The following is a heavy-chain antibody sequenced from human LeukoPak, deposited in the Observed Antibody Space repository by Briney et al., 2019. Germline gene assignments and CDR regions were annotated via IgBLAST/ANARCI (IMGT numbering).Heavy chain of an antibody. CDR3: AKGRDIVVVPAAIPEDV. J-gene: IGHJ6*04. V-gene: IGHV3-21*04. CDR1: GFTFSDYT. CDR2: ISSGGTYK. D-gene: IGHD2-2*01. Sequence: GGSLRLSCAASGFTFSDYTMNWVRQAPGKGLEWVSSISSGGTYKYYADSVKGRFTISRDNSKNTLYLQMNSLRAEDTAVYYCAKGRDIVVVPAAIPEDVWGKRTTVTVSS.